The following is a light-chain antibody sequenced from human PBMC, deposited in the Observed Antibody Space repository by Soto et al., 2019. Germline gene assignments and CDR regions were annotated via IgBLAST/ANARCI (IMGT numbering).Light chain of an antibody. CDR1: SSNVGSYKL. J-gene: IGLJ2*01. CDR3: CSYAASGSLL. Sequence: QSVLTQPASVSGSPGQSITISCTGTSSNVGSYKLVSWYQQHPGKAPKLMIFEVNKRPSGVSNRFSGSKSGNTASLTISGLKVEDEADYYCCSYAASGSLLFGGGTKLTVL. V-gene: IGLV2-23*02. CDR2: EVN.